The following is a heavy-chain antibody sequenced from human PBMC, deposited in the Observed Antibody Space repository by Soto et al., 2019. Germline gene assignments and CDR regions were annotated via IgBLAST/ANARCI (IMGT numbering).Heavy chain of an antibody. J-gene: IGHJ6*02. Sequence: EVQLVESGGGLAKPGGSLRLSCAASGFTFSSYSMNWVRQAPGKGLEWVSSISSSSSYIYYADSVKGRFTISRDNAKNSLYLQMNSLRAEDTAVYYCASEYSSSSTFYYYGMDVWGQGTTVTVSS. D-gene: IGHD6-6*01. CDR1: GFTFSSYS. V-gene: IGHV3-21*01. CDR3: ASEYSSSSTFYYYGMDV. CDR2: ISSSSSYI.